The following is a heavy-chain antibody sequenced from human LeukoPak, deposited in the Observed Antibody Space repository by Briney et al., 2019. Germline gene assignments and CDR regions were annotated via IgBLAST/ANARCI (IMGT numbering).Heavy chain of an antibody. CDR1: GFTFSSYW. CDR2: IKQDGSEK. Sequence: GGSLRLSCAASGFTFSSYWMSWVRQAPGKGLEWVANIKQDGSEKYYVDSVKGRFTISRDNAKNSLYLQMNSLRAEDTAVYYCARAGRSYYGSWSYYNHWGQGTLVTVSS. CDR3: ARAGRSYYGSWSYYNH. D-gene: IGHD3-10*01. J-gene: IGHJ5*02. V-gene: IGHV3-7*01.